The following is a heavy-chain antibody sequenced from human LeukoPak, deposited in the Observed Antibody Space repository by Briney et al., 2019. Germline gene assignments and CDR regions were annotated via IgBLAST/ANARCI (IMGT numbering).Heavy chain of an antibody. Sequence: GGSLRLSCAASGLTFSSHAMNWVRQAPGKGLEWVSVISGSGGSTYYADSVKGRFTISRDNSKNTLYLQMNSLRVEDTAVYYCATNAGQWLVPFDYWGQGTLVTVS. V-gene: IGHV3-23*01. J-gene: IGHJ4*02. CDR1: GLTFSSHA. CDR3: ATNAGQWLVPFDY. CDR2: ISGSGGST. D-gene: IGHD6-19*01.